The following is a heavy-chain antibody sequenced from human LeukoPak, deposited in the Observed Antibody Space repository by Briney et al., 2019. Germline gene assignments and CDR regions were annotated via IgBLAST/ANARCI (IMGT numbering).Heavy chain of an antibody. CDR2: VYTDGGTI. V-gene: IGHV1-46*01. D-gene: IGHD3-10*01. Sequence: ASVKVSCKASGNIFTNYHLHWVRLAPGRGLEWMGAVYTDGGTITNTRSFQDRVTMTRDVSTRTVYMELSSLNSEDTAVYYCATEAPGSYRFDSWGQEILVTVSS. CDR1: GNIFTNYH. CDR3: ATEAPGSYRFDS. J-gene: IGHJ4*02.